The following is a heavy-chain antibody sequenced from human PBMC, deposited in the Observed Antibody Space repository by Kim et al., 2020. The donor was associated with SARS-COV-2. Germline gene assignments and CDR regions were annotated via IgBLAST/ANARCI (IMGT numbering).Heavy chain of an antibody. J-gene: IGHJ4*02. CDR2: IYYSGST. CDR3: ASDLSSSWYLDYFDY. CDR1: GGSISSSSYY. D-gene: IGHD6-13*01. V-gene: IGHV4-39*01. Sequence: SETLSLTCTVSGGSISSSSYYWGWIRQPPGKGLEWIGSIYYSGSTYYNPSLKSRVTISVDTSKNQFSLKLSSVTAADTAVYYCASDLSSSWYLDYFDYWGQGTLVTVSS.